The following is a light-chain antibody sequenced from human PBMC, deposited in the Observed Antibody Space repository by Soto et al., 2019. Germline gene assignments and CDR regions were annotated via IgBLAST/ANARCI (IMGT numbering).Light chain of an antibody. Sequence: DIVMTQSPLSLPVTPGEPASISCRSSQSLLHSNGYNYLDWYLQKPGQSPQLLIYLGSNRASGVPEQFKGSGSGTDFTLKISRVEAEDVGVYYCMQALQTPPTYTFGQGTKVDIK. CDR1: QSLLHSNGYNY. CDR2: LGS. J-gene: IGKJ2*01. CDR3: MQALQTPPTYT. V-gene: IGKV2-28*01.